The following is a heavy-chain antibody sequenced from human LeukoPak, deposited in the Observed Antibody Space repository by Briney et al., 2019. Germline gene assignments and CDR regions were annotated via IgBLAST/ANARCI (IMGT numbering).Heavy chain of an antibody. V-gene: IGHV3-33*01. D-gene: IGHD3-22*01. CDR2: IWYDGSNK. CDR1: GFTFSSYG. CDR3: ARDRAFDYYDSSGDAVAFDI. J-gene: IGHJ3*02. Sequence: GGSLRLSCAASGFTFSSYGMHGVHQAPGKGLEWVAVIWYDGSNKYYADSVKGRFTISRDNSKNTLYLQMNSLRAEDTAVYYCARDRAFDYYDSSGDAVAFDIWGQGTMVTVSS.